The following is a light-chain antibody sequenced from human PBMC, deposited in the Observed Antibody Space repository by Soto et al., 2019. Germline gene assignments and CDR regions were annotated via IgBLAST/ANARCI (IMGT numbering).Light chain of an antibody. V-gene: IGKV3-20*01. CDR3: QQYVSWT. CDR1: QTISSNH. Sequence: EIVLTQSPGTLSVSPGESATLSCRASQTISSNHLAWYQQKPGQAPSLLIYGTSSRATGIPDRFSGSGSGTDFILTISRLEPEDSAIYYCQQYVSWTFGQGTKVEIK. CDR2: GTS. J-gene: IGKJ1*01.